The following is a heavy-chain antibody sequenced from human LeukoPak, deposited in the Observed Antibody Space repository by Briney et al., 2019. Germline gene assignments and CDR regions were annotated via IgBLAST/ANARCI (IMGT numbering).Heavy chain of an antibody. Sequence: SETLSLAWAVYGGSFSVYYWSWIRQLHGKWLEWIGEINHSGSTNYNPPHESRVTISVDTDKNQFALKLSSVTAADTAVYYCARGSKRWLQRCYFDYWGQGTLVTVSS. J-gene: IGHJ4*02. CDR3: ARGSKRWLQRCYFDY. CDR2: INHSGST. CDR1: GGSFSVYY. V-gene: IGHV4-34*01. D-gene: IGHD5-24*01.